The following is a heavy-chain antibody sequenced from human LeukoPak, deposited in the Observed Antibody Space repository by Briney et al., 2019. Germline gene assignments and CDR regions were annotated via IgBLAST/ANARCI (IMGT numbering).Heavy chain of an antibody. CDR2: IIPIFGTA. D-gene: IGHD2-15*01. V-gene: IGHV1-69*05. CDR3: ARGRPYCSGGSCYRRFDY. J-gene: IGHJ4*02. Sequence: SVKVSCKASGGTFSSYAISWVRQAPGQGLEWMGRIIPIFGTANYAQKFQGRVTITTGESTSTAYMELSSLRSEDTAVYYCARGRPYCSGGSCYRRFDYWGQGTLVTVSS. CDR1: GGTFSSYA.